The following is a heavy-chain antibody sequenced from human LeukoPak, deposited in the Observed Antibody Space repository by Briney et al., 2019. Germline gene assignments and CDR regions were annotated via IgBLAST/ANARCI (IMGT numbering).Heavy chain of an antibody. CDR1: GGSISSGGYY. V-gene: IGHV4-31*03. Sequence: PSQTLSLTCTVSGGSISSGGYYWSWIRQHPGKGLEWIEYIYYSGSTYYNPSLKSRVTISVDTSKNQFSLKLSSVTAADTAVYYCARVTAAAINFDYWGQGTLVTVSS. CDR2: IYYSGST. D-gene: IGHD6-13*01. J-gene: IGHJ4*02. CDR3: ARVTAAAINFDY.